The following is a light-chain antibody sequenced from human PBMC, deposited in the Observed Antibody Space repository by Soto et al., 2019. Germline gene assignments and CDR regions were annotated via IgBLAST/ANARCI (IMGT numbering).Light chain of an antibody. CDR2: AAS. J-gene: IGKJ2*02. CDR3: QQSYSTPPCT. Sequence: DIQMTQSPSSLSASVGDRVTITCRASQSISSYLNWYQQKPGKAPKLLLYAASSLQSGVPSRFSGSGSGTAFTLTISSLQPEDFATYYCQQSYSTPPCTYGQGTKLEIK. CDR1: QSISSY. V-gene: IGKV1-39*01.